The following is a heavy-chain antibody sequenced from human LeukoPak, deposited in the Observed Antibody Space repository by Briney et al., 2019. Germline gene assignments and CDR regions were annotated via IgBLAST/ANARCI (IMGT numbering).Heavy chain of an antibody. CDR2: ISSTSAYI. J-gene: IGHJ4*02. CDR1: GFALKSYS. V-gene: IGHV3-21*01. D-gene: IGHD3-22*01. Sequence: PGGSLRLSCAGSGFALKSYSLTWVRQAPGKGLEWVSSISSTSAYIHYADSVKGRFTISRDNVDNVVYLEMNTLRADDTAVYYCARNYHDSSGYYYSDHWGQGTLVIVSS. CDR3: ARNYHDSSGYYYSDH.